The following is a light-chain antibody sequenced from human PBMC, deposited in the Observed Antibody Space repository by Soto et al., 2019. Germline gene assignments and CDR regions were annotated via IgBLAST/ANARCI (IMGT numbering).Light chain of an antibody. Sequence: QSALTQPASVSGSPGQSITISCTGTSNDIGGYKYVSWYQQHPGKAPKLMIYDVTARPSGVSNRFSGSKSGNTASLTISGLQPEHEADYLCSSCTGSSTHVTFGGGTKVTVL. V-gene: IGLV2-14*03. J-gene: IGLJ2*01. CDR1: SNDIGGYKY. CDR3: SSCTGSSTHVT. CDR2: DVT.